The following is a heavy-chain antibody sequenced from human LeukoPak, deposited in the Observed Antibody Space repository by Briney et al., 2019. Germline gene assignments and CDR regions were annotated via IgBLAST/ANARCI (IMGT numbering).Heavy chain of an antibody. J-gene: IGHJ6*02. Sequence: SETLSLTCTVSGGSISSSSYYWGWSRQPPGKGLEWIGSIYYSGSTYYNPSLKSRVTISVDTSKNQFSLKLSSVTAADTAVYYCARVGVAPYYYYGMDVWGQGTPVTVSS. CDR3: ARVGVAPYYYYGMDV. V-gene: IGHV4-39*07. CDR1: GGSISSSSYY. CDR2: IYYSGST. D-gene: IGHD1-26*01.